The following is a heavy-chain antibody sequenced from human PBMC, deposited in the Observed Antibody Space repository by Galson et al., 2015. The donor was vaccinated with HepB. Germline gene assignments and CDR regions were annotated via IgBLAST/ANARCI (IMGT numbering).Heavy chain of an antibody. CDR1: GYTFTMYG. J-gene: IGHJ5*02. Sequence: SVKVSCKASGYTFTMYGINWVRQAPGQGLEWMGRVSTYNGDTRYAQKFQGRVTMTRDTSISTAYMELNRLKSDDTAVYYCARESGFDWLPKGWFDPWGQGTLVTVSS. CDR2: VSTYNGDT. D-gene: IGHD3-9*01. CDR3: ARESGFDWLPKGWFDP. V-gene: IGHV1-18*01.